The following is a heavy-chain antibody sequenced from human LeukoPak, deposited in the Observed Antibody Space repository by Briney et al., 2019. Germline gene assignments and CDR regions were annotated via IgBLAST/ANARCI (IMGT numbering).Heavy chain of an antibody. CDR2: IYYSGST. CDR3: ARGRYYFDY. Sequence: SETLSLTCTVSGGSISSYYWSWIRQPPGKGLEWIGYIYYSGSTNYNPPLKSRVTISVDTSKNQFSLKLSSVTAADTAVYYCARGRYYFDYWGQGTLVTVSS. V-gene: IGHV4-59*01. J-gene: IGHJ4*02. CDR1: GGSISSYY.